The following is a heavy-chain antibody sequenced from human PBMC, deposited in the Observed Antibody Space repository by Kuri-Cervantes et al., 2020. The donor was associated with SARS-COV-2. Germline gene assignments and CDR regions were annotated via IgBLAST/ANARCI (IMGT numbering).Heavy chain of an antibody. V-gene: IGHV1-18*01. CDR1: GGTFTSYG. D-gene: IGHD3-10*01. CDR3: AAEVRGSYYYYYGMDV. J-gene: IGHJ6*02. Sequence: ASVKVSCKASGGTFTSYGISWVRQAPGQGLEWMGWISAYNGNTNYAQKLQGRVTMTTDTSTSTAYMELRSLRSEDTAVYYCAAEVRGSYYYYYGMDVWGQGTTVTVSS. CDR2: ISAYNGNT.